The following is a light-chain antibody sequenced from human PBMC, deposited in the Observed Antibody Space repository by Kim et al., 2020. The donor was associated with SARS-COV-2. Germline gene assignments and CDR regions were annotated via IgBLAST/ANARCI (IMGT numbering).Light chain of an antibody. CDR1: SSDGGGYNH. CDR2: DVS. J-gene: IGLJ1*01. V-gene: IGLV2-14*03. CDR3: SSYEGSRTYV. Sequence: GEQITIDGAGTSSDGGGYNHVSWYQQHPGKDPKLMIYDVSQRPSGVSNRFSASKSGNTASLTISGLQAEDEDDYYCSSYEGSRTYVFGTGTKVTVL.